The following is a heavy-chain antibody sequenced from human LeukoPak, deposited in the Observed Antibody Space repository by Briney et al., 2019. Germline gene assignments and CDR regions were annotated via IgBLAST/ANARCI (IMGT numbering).Heavy chain of an antibody. V-gene: IGHV4-34*01. CDR1: GFTFSSYW. CDR2: INHSGST. Sequence: GSLRLSCAASGFTFSSYWMSWVRQPPGKGLEWIGEINHSGSTNYNPSLKSRVTISVDTSKNQFSLKLSSVTAADTAVYYCARGITTVTPYYFDYWGQGTLVTVSS. J-gene: IGHJ4*02. CDR3: ARGITTVTPYYFDY. D-gene: IGHD4-17*01.